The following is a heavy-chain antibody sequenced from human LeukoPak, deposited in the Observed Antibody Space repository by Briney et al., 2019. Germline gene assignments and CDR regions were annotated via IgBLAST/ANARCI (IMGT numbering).Heavy chain of an antibody. D-gene: IGHD6-13*01. Sequence: SETLSLTCTVSGGSISSYYWSWIRQPPGKGLERIGYIYYSGSTNYNPSLKSRVTISVDTSKNQFSLKLSSVTAADTAVYYCARRGFGIAAAGTYFVYWGQGTLVTVSS. CDR3: ARRGFGIAAAGTYFVY. V-gene: IGHV4-59*01. CDR1: GGSISSYY. CDR2: IYYSGST. J-gene: IGHJ4*02.